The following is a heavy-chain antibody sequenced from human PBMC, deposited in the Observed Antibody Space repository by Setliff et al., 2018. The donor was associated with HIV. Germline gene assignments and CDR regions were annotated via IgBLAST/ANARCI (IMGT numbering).Heavy chain of an antibody. V-gene: IGHV4-59*08. CDR3: ARQVTIPGVAITPVDY. J-gene: IGHJ4*02. Sequence: SETLSLTCTVSGDSIRGYYWSWIRQPPGKGLEWMGYVFYTGFAAYNPSLKSRLTISVDTSKSQFSLRLTSVTAADTAIYYCARQVTIPGVAITPVDYWGQGALVTVSS. CDR2: VFYTGFA. CDR1: GDSIRGYY. D-gene: IGHD5-12*01.